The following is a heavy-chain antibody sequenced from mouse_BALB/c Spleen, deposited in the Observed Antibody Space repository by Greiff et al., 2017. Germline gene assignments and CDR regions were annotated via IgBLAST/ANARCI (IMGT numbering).Heavy chain of an antibody. CDR2: IYPGDGST. V-gene: IGHV1S56*01. Sequence: VQLQESGPELVKPGASVKMSCKASGYTFTSYYIHWVKQRPGQGLEWIGWIYPGDGSTKYNEKFKGKTTLTADKSSSTAYMLLSSLTSEDSAIYFCARGELWLRGDYFDYWGQGTTLTVSS. CDR1: GYTFTSYY. CDR3: ARGELWLRGDYFDY. D-gene: IGHD2-2*01. J-gene: IGHJ2*01.